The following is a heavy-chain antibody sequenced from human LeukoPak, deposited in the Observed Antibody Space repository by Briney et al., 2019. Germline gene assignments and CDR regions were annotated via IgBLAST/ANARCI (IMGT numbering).Heavy chain of an antibody. CDR2: ISPGNSDT. Sequence: GEFLKISCKGSGYIFTNSWIGWVRQVPGKGLEWMGIISPGNSDTRYSPSFQGQVTISADKSISTAYLQWSSLKASDTAMYYCATESYGSGRNWGQGTLVTVSS. J-gene: IGHJ4*02. D-gene: IGHD3-10*01. CDR1: GYIFTNSW. CDR3: ATESYGSGRN. V-gene: IGHV5-51*01.